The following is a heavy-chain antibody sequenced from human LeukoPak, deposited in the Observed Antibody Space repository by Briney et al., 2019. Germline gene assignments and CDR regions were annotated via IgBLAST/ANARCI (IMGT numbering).Heavy chain of an antibody. V-gene: IGHV3-9*01. Sequence: GGSLRLSCAASGFTFDDYAMHWVRQAPGKGLEWVSGISWNSGSIGYADSVKGRFTISRDNAKNSLYLQMNSLRAEDTAVYYCAKDGLQWFGKSGSYYFDYWGQGTLVTVSS. CDR2: ISWNSGSI. CDR1: GFTFDDYA. CDR3: AKDGLQWFGKSGSYYFDY. D-gene: IGHD3-10*01. J-gene: IGHJ4*02.